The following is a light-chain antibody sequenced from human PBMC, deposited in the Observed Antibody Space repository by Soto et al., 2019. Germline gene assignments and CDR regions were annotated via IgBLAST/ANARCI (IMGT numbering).Light chain of an antibody. CDR1: GSDVGGYKY. V-gene: IGLV2-14*01. CDR2: DVS. Sequence: SALTHPASVSGTHGRSITLSSPGTGSDVGGYKYVSWYQQLPGKAPKLMIYDVSYRPSGVSDRFSGSKSGNTASLIISGLQAEDEADYYCSSYASSSPFVFGTGTKVTVL. J-gene: IGLJ1*01. CDR3: SSYASSSPFV.